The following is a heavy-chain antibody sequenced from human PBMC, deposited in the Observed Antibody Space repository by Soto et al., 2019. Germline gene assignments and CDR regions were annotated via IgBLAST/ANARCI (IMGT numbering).Heavy chain of an antibody. J-gene: IGHJ4*02. CDR2: IYYSGST. CDR3: ARTTTVDDYYFDY. V-gene: IGHV4-31*03. D-gene: IGHD4-17*01. Sequence: QVQLQESGPGLVKPSQTLSLTCTVSGGSISSGGYYWSWIRQHPGKGLEWIGYIYYSGSTYYNPSLKSRVHISVDTSKKQFPLKVSSVAAADTAVYYCARTTTVDDYYFDYWGQGTLVTVSS. CDR1: GGSISSGGYY.